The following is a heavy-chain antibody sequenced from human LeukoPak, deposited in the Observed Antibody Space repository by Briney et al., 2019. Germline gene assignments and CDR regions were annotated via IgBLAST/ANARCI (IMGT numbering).Heavy chain of an antibody. CDR2: ISYDGSNK. V-gene: IGHV3-30*18. CDR1: GFTFSSYG. Sequence: HPGGSLRLSCAASGFTFSSYGMHWVRQAPGKGLEWVAVISYDGSNKYYADSVKGRFTISRDNSKNTLYLQMNSLRAEDTAVYYCAKGQSYSSSSTQKYYFDYWGQGTLVTVSS. D-gene: IGHD6-13*01. J-gene: IGHJ4*02. CDR3: AKGQSYSSSSTQKYYFDY.